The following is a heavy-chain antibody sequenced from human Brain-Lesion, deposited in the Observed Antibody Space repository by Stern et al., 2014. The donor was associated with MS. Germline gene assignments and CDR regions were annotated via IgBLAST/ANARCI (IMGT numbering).Heavy chain of an antibody. CDR1: GFSHSTPRAG. J-gene: IGHJ4*02. CDR2: VDWDDEK. Sequence: QVTLKESGPALVKPTQSLTLTCTFPGFSHSTPRAGVTWLRLPPGMALAWLELVDWDDEKYYSTSLKTRLSIFKDTSKNQVVLTMTNMDPVDTATYYCARMRYSGDYVIDYWGQGTLVTVSS. D-gene: IGHD5-12*01. V-gene: IGHV2-70*01. CDR3: ARMRYSGDYVIDY.